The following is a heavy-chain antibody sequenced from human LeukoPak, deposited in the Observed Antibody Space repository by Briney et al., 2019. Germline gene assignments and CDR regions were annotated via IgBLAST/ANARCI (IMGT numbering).Heavy chain of an antibody. J-gene: IGHJ4*02. CDR1: GFTFSSYW. D-gene: IGHD3-22*01. V-gene: IGHV3-7*01. CDR3: ANGRGYYDSSGTVDY. CDR2: IKQDGSEK. Sequence: GGSLRLSCAASGFTFSSYWMSWVRQAPGKGLEWVANIKQDGSEKYYVDSVKGRFTISRDNSKNTLYLQMNSLRAEDTAVYYCANGRGYYDSSGTVDYWGQGTLVTVSS.